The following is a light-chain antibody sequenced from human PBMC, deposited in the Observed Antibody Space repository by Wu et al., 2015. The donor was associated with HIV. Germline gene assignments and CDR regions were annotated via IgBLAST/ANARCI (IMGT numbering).Light chain of an antibody. CDR2: AAS. J-gene: IGKJ5*01. CDR1: QGISNF. CDR3: QQYGSSPPAIT. V-gene: IGKV1-27*01. Sequence: DIQMTQSPSSLSASVGDRVTITCRASQGISNFLAWYQQKPGKPPKVLIYAASTLQSGVPSRFSGSGSGTDFTLTISRLEPEDFAVYYCQQYGSSPPAITFGQGTRLEIK.